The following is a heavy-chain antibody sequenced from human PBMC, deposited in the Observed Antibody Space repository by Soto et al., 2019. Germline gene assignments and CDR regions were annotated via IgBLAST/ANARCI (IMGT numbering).Heavy chain of an antibody. CDR3: ERGEAEFFYYGLDV. V-gene: IGHV4-59*01. CDR2: IYDTGISGYTPST. J-gene: IGHJ6*04. CDR1: GGSITSSS. D-gene: IGHD3-10*01. Sequence: PSETLSLTVTVSGGSITSSSWSWILRPPLNLLAWIAYIYDTGISGYTPSTSYNPSLKSRVTMSVDTSKSQFSLKLTSVTAAETAVYYCERGEAEFFYYGLDVWGKGCTVTVTS.